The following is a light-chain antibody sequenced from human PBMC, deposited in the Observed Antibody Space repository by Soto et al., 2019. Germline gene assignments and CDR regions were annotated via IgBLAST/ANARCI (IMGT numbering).Light chain of an antibody. CDR2: KAS. CDR1: QSISSW. CDR3: QQYNSYST. V-gene: IGKV1-5*03. Sequence: DIQMTQSPSTLSASVGDRVTITCRASQSISSWLAWYQQKPGKAPKLLIYKASSLESGVPSRFSGSGSGTEFTLTISSLQSDDFATYSCQQYNSYSTFGQGTKV. J-gene: IGKJ1*01.